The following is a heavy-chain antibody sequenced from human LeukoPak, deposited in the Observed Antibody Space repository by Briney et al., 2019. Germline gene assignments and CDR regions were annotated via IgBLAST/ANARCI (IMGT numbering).Heavy chain of an antibody. V-gene: IGHV3-23*01. CDR2: ISGSGSST. CDR1: GFTFSTYA. CDR3: TTDTYYYGSGSYYDDDAFDI. Sequence: GGSLRLSCAASGFTFSTYAMSWVRQAPGKGLEWVSAISGSGSSTYYADSVKGRFTISRDNSKNTLYLQMNSLKTEDTAVYYCTTDTYYYGSGSYYDDDAFDIWGQGTMVTVSS. J-gene: IGHJ3*02. D-gene: IGHD3-10*01.